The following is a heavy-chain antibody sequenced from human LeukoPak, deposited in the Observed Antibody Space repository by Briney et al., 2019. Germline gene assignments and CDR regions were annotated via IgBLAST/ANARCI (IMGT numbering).Heavy chain of an antibody. CDR2: INPNSGGT. D-gene: IGHD6-19*01. CDR3: ARDTVAGIYYYYMDV. J-gene: IGHJ6*03. CDR1: GYTFTGYY. V-gene: IGHV1-2*02. Sequence: SVKVSCKASGYTFTGYYMHWVRQAPGQGLEWMGWINPNSGGTNYAQKFQGRVTMTRDTSISTAYMELSRLRSDDTAVYYCARDTVAGIYYYYMDVWGKGTTVTVSS.